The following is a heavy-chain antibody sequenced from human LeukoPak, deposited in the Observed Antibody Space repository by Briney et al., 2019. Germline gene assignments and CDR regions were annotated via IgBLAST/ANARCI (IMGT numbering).Heavy chain of an antibody. Sequence: SETLSLTCTVSGGSISSGSYYWSWIRQPAGKGLEWIGRIYTSGSTNYNPSLKSRVTISVDTSKNQFSLKLSSVTAADTAVYYCARDAGYSSSWYFDYWGQGTLVTVSS. CDR2: IYTSGST. V-gene: IGHV4-61*02. J-gene: IGHJ4*02. CDR3: ARDAGYSSSWYFDY. CDR1: GGSISSGSYY. D-gene: IGHD6-13*01.